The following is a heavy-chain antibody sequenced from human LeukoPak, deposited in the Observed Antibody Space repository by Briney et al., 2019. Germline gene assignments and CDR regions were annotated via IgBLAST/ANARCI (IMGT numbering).Heavy chain of an antibody. J-gene: IGHJ5*02. D-gene: IGHD2-21*02. V-gene: IGHV4-4*07. CDR2: IYTSGST. CDR3: ARDLAYCGGDCPFNWFDP. Sequence: SETLSLTCTVSGGSISSCYWSWIRQPAGKGLEWVGRIYTSGSTNYNPSLKSRVTISVDKSKNQFSLKLSSVTAADTAVYYCARDLAYCGGDCPFNWFDPWGQGTLVPVSS. CDR1: GGSISSCY.